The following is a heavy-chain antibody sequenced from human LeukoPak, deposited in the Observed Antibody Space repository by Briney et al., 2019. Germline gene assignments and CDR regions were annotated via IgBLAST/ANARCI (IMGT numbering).Heavy chain of an antibody. V-gene: IGHV3-7*03. CDR1: GFTFSNYW. CDR3: AKDIGGVPAAKNLYYGMDV. D-gene: IGHD2-2*01. J-gene: IGHJ6*02. CDR2: IKQGASEG. Sequence: GGSLRLSCAASGFTFSNYWMNWVRQAPGKGLEWVANIKQGASEGYYVDSVKGRFTISRDNAENSLYLQMNSLRTEDTALYYCAKDIGGVPAAKNLYYGMDVWGQGTTVTVSS.